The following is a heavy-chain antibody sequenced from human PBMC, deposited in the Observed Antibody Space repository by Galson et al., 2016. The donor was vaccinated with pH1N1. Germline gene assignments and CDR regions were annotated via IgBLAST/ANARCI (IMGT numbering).Heavy chain of an antibody. V-gene: IGHV3-48*03. CDR3: ARGNTVPD. CDR2: INGSSGTIR. D-gene: IGHD2-2*02. Sequence: SLGLTCAASEFAFSSYWMSWVRQAPGNGLAWFAYINGSSGTIRNYADAVKGLLTISRDTAKNSLYLQMNSLRVEDTAIYYYARGNTVPDWGRGTLVTVSS. CDR1: EFAFSSYW. J-gene: IGHJ4*02.